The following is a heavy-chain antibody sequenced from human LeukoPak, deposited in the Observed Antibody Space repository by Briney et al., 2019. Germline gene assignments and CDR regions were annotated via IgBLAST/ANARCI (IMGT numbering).Heavy chain of an antibody. Sequence: GESLKISCKGSEYNFTRYWIGWVRQMPGKGLEWMGIIYPGDSDTRYSPSFQGQVTISVDKSISTAYLQWSSLRASDTAMYYCASLSYSYESSGFDYWGQGTLVTVSS. V-gene: IGHV5-51*01. J-gene: IGHJ4*02. D-gene: IGHD3-22*01. CDR1: EYNFTRYW. CDR3: ASLSYSYESSGFDY. CDR2: IYPGDSDT.